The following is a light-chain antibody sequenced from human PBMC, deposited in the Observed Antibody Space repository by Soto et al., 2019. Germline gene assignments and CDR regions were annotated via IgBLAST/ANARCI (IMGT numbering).Light chain of an antibody. V-gene: IGKV1-39*01. CDR2: TAS. CDR3: QQSYSSFRT. Sequence: DLQMTQSPTSVSASVGDRVTITCRASESIRIYLNWYQQRPGKAPKRLIYTASNLESGVPSRFSGSGSGTDFTLTISSLQPEDFATYYCQQSYSSFRTFGPGTKVYI. CDR1: ESIRIY. J-gene: IGKJ3*01.